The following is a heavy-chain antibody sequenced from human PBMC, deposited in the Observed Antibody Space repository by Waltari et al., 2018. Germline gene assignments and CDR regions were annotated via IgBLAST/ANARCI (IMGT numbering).Heavy chain of an antibody. D-gene: IGHD3-9*01. J-gene: IGHJ5*02. V-gene: IGHV1-69*13. CDR3: ARAVLRYFDWPFGDWFDP. Sequence: QVQLVQSGAEVKKPGSSVKVSCKASGGTFSSYAISWVRQAPGQGLEWMGKMLLSFGTEDDAQRFKGRVTITADKSTSTAYMELSSLRSEDTAVYYCARAVLRYFDWPFGDWFDPWGQGTLVTVSS. CDR2: MLLSFGTE. CDR1: GGTFSSYA.